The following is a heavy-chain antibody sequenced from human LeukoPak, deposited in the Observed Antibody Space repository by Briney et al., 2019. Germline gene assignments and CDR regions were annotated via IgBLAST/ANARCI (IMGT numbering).Heavy chain of an antibody. CDR1: GGSISSYY. Sequence: SETLSLTCTVSGGSISSYYWSWIRQPPGKGLEWIGYIYYSGSTNYNPSLKSRVTMSVDTSKNQFSLKLSSVTAADTAVYYCARFSSIAAAFDYWGQGTLVTVSS. D-gene: IGHD6-13*01. V-gene: IGHV4-59*12. CDR3: ARFSSIAAAFDY. J-gene: IGHJ4*02. CDR2: IYYSGST.